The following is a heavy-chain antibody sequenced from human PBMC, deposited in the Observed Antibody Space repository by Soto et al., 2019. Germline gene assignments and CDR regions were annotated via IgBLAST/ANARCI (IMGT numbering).Heavy chain of an antibody. Sequence: QVQLVQSGDEVRKPGSSVKVSCKASGYIFVNYGIAWVLQAPGQGLEWMGWISPYSGNTNYASKVQGRLTMTTDTSTSTAYIDLGSLTSDDTAVYYCAMVDNYVTPTPQDVWGQGTTVTVSS. CDR2: ISPYSGNT. V-gene: IGHV1-18*01. J-gene: IGHJ6*02. CDR3: AMVDNYVTPTPQDV. CDR1: GYIFVNYG. D-gene: IGHD3-16*01.